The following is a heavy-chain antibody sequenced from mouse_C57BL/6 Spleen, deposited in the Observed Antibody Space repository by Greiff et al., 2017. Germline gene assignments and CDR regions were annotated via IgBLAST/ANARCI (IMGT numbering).Heavy chain of an antibody. Sequence: VQLQQSGPELVKPGASVKISCKASGYAFSSSWMNWVKQRPGKGLEWIGRIYPGDGDTNYNGKFKGKATLTADKSSSTAYMQLSSLTSEDSAVYFCARNLWTTGSLDYWGQGTTLTVSS. CDR3: ARNLWTTGSLDY. D-gene: IGHD1-1*01. CDR2: IYPGDGDT. CDR1: GYAFSSSW. V-gene: IGHV1-82*01. J-gene: IGHJ2*01.